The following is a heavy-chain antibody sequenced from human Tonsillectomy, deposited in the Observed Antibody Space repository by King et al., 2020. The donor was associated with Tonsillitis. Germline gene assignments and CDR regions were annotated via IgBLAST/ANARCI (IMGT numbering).Heavy chain of an antibody. D-gene: IGHD3-22*01. V-gene: IGHV3-33*08. CDR1: GFTFSRYG. CDR2: VWYDGRNK. CDR3: ARDHYDTSGYNAFDI. Sequence: QLVQSGGGVVQPGRSLRLSCAASGFTFSRYGMHWVRQAPGKGLEWVAVVWYDGRNKNYADSVEGRFTISRDNSKNTLYLQMNSLRVEDTAVYYCARDHYDTSGYNAFDIWGQGTMVTVSS. J-gene: IGHJ3*02.